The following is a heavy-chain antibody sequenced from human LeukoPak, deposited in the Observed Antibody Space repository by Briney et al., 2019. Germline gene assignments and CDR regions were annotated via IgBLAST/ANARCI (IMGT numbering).Heavy chain of an antibody. J-gene: IGHJ4*02. CDR2: ISSSGYSI. CDR3: AEDYKWYLPDY. CDR1: GFTFSNAW. D-gene: IGHD1-20*01. Sequence: GGSLRLSCAASGFTFSNAWMSWVRQAPGKGLEWVSCISSSGYSIYYADSVKGRFTISRDNAKNSLYLQMNSLRAEDTAVYYCAEDYKWYLPDYWGQGTLVTVSS. V-gene: IGHV3-21*01.